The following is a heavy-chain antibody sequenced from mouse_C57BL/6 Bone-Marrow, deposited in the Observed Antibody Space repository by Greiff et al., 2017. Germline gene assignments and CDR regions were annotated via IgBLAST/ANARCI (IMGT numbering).Heavy chain of an antibody. J-gene: IGHJ1*03. CDR2: ISSGSSTI. CDR1: GFTFSDYG. CDR3: ARPVGWYIDV. Sequence: EVKVVESGGGLVKPGGSLKLSCAASGFTFSDYGMHWVRQAPEKGLEWVAYISSGSSTIYYADTVKGRFTISRDNAKNTLFLQMTSLRSEDTAMYYCARPVGWYIDVWGTGTTVTASS. V-gene: IGHV5-17*01.